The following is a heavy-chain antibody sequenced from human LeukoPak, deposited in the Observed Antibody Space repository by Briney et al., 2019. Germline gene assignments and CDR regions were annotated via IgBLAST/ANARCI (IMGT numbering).Heavy chain of an antibody. CDR2: LNADGNSI. CDR1: GFTFSNYW. V-gene: IGHV3-74*01. Sequence: GGSLRLSCAASGFTFSNYWMHWVRQAPGQGLVWVSRLNADGNSITYADSVRGRFTISRDNAKNTVHLQMNSLRAEDTAVYYCARRDDYSNYDYYYYYMDVWGKGTTVTVSS. J-gene: IGHJ6*03. D-gene: IGHD4-11*01. CDR3: ARRDDYSNYDYYYYYMDV.